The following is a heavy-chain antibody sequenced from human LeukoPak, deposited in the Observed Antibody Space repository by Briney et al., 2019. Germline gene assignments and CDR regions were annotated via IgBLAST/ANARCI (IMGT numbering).Heavy chain of an antibody. CDR3: ARAPTSGDFDY. CDR1: GGTFSSYA. J-gene: IGHJ4*02. CDR2: IIPIFGTA. V-gene: IGHV1-69*01. Sequence: SVKVSCKASGGTFSSYAISWVRQARGQGLEWMGGIIPIFGTANYAQKFQGRVTITADESTSTAYMELSSLRSEDTAVYYCARAPTSGDFDYWGQGTLVTVSS. D-gene: IGHD3-10*01.